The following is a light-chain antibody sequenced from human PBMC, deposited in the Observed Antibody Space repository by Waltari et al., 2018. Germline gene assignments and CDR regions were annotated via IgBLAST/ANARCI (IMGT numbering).Light chain of an antibody. J-gene: IGKJ1*01. Sequence: EIVLTQSPRTLSLSPGERVTLACRASQSVSRALAWYQQKPGQAARRLLYGASTRATGIPDRFSGRGSGTDFSLTISRLEPEDFAVYYGEEEGRGAGTFGKGTKVEIK. CDR3: EEEGRGAGT. CDR1: QSVSRA. CDR2: GAS. V-gene: IGKV3-20*01.